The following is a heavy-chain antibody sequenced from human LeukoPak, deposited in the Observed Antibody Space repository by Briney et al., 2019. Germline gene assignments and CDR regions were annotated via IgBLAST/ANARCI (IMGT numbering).Heavy chain of an antibody. CDR2: TYSGGST. CDR1: GFTFSSYA. D-gene: IGHD3-22*01. V-gene: IGHV3-66*01. CDR3: ARAPPYYDSSGYYLDY. J-gene: IGHJ4*02. Sequence: GGSLRLSCAASGFTFSSYAMHWVRQAPGKGLEWVSVTYSGGSTYYADSVKGRFTISRDNTKNTLYLQMNSLRAEDTAVYYCARAPPYYDSSGYYLDYWGQGTLVTVSS.